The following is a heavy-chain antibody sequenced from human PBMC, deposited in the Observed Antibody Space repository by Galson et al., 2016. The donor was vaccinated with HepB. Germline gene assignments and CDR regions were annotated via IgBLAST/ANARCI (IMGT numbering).Heavy chain of an antibody. J-gene: IGHJ4*02. CDR3: ARDYADALVGGY. V-gene: IGHV3-21*01. Sequence: SLRLSCAASGFTFSSYTMNWVRQAPGKGLEWVSPVSGGSSDIYYEDSVKGRFTISRDNAKRSLYLQMNSLRAEDTAVYYWARDYADALVGGYWGQGTLVTVSS. CDR2: VSGGSSDI. CDR1: GFTFSSYT. D-gene: IGHD2-2*01.